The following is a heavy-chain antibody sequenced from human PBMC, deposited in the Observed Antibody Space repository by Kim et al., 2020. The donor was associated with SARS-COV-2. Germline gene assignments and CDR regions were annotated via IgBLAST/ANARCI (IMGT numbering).Heavy chain of an antibody. V-gene: IGHV4-59*08. J-gene: IGHJ6*02. Sequence: SNPSLKSRVTISVDTSKNLFSLKLSSVTAADTAVYYCARRAFCYYGMDVWGQGTTVTVSS. CDR3: ARRAFCYYGMDV. D-gene: IGHD3-3*02.